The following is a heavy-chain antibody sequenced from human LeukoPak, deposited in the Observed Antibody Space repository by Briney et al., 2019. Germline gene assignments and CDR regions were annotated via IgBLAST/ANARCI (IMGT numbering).Heavy chain of an antibody. V-gene: IGHV3-23*01. CDR2: ISGSGGST. CDR1: GFTFSSYA. Sequence: GGSLRLSCAASGFTFSSYAMSWVRQAPGKGLEWVSAISGSGGSTYYADSVKGRFTISRDNSKNTLYLQMNSLRAEDTAVYYCARTQVGYCSSTSCYSTYVTGAFDIWGQGTMVTVSS. D-gene: IGHD2-2*01. J-gene: IGHJ3*02. CDR3: ARTQVGYCSSTSCYSTYVTGAFDI.